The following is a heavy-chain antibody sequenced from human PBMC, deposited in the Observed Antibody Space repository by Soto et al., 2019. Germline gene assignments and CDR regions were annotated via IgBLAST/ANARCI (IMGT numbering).Heavy chain of an antibody. V-gene: IGHV3-33*01. CDR1: GFTFSSYG. CDR2: IWYDGSNK. Sequence: QVQLVESGGGVVQPGRSLRLSCAASGFTFSSYGMHWVRQAPGKGLEWVAVIWYDGSNKYYADSVKGRFTISRDNSKNTLYLQINSLRAEDTAVYYCARAPYGDYDIGAFDIWGQGTMVTVSS. D-gene: IGHD4-17*01. CDR3: ARAPYGDYDIGAFDI. J-gene: IGHJ3*02.